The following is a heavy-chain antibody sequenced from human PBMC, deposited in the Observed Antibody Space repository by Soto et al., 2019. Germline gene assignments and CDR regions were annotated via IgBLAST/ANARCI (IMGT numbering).Heavy chain of an antibody. D-gene: IGHD5-12*01. CDR3: ARGREMATTDFHY. CDR1: GGTFSSYA. CDR2: IIPIFGTA. Sequence: SVKVSCKASGGTFSSYAISWVRQAPGQGLEWMGGIIPIFGTANYAQKFQGRVTITADESTSTAYMELSSLRSEDTAVYYCARGREMATTDFHYWGQGTLITVSS. V-gene: IGHV1-69*13. J-gene: IGHJ4*02.